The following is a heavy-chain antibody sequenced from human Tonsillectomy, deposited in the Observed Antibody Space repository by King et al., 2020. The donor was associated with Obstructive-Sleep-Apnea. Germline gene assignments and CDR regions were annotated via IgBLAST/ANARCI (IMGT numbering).Heavy chain of an antibody. CDR2: TSGDGRYK. Sequence: VQLVESGGGVVQPGRSLRLSCAASGFTFSSYSMNWVRQAPGKGLEWVAITSGDGRYKYYVDSVKGRFTISRDNSKNTMYLQMNGLRPEDTGVYYCARASLPRMRIWSGDKIAGSFDFWSQGILVTVSS. J-gene: IGHJ4*02. D-gene: IGHD3-10*01. V-gene: IGHV3-30*04. CDR1: GFTFSSYS. CDR3: ARASLPRMRIWSGDKIAGSFDF.